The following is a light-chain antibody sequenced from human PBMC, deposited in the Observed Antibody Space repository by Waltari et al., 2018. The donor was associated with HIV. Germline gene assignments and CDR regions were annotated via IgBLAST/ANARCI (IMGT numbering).Light chain of an antibody. CDR2: DTS. CDR3: QQRSSWPLT. Sequence: ELVLTQSPATLSLSPGDRATLSCWASQSVRSYFAWYQQRPDQAPRPLIYDTSNRATGIPARFSGSGSGTDFTLTISSLEPEDFAVYYCQQRSSWPLTLGQGTNVEFK. CDR1: QSVRSY. J-gene: IGKJ1*01. V-gene: IGKV3-11*01.